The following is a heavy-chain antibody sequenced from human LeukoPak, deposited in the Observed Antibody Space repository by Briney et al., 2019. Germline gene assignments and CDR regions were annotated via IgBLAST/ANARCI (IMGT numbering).Heavy chain of an antibody. J-gene: IGHJ3*02. CDR2: IYYSGST. Sequence: SESLSLTCTLSGGSISSSSYFWGWIRQPPGKGLEWIGSIYYSGSTYYNPSLKSRVTISVATSNNQFSLKLSSVTAADTAVYYCARDLGGAYSGYDWGAFDIWGQGTMVTVSS. D-gene: IGHD5-12*01. CDR3: ARDLGGAYSGYDWGAFDI. V-gene: IGHV4-39*07. CDR1: GGSISSSSYF.